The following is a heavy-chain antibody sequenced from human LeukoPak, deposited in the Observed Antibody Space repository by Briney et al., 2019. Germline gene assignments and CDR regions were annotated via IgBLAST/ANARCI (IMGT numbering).Heavy chain of an antibody. D-gene: IGHD3-16*02. Sequence: GGSLRLSCTASGFTFSTYAMSWVRQAPGKGLEWVSAITDSGGNTYYAAPVKGRFTISRDNSKNTLYLQMNSLRAEDTAVYYCAKSWGYTRPYYNYMDVWGKGTTVTVSS. V-gene: IGHV3-23*01. CDR3: AKSWGYTRPYYNYMDV. CDR2: ITDSGGNT. CDR1: GFTFSTYA. J-gene: IGHJ6*03.